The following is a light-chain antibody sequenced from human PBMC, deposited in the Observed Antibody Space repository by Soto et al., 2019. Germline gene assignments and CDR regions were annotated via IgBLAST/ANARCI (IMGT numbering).Light chain of an antibody. Sequence: DIQMTQSPSTLSASVGDRVTITCRASQTISSWLAWYQQKPGKAPNLLIYDDSTLERGVPSRFSGTGSGTEFTLTIDRLQPDDFATYYCQQYHTSSITFSQGTRLE. CDR1: QTISSW. CDR3: QQYHTSSIT. V-gene: IGKV1-5*01. CDR2: DDS. J-gene: IGKJ5*01.